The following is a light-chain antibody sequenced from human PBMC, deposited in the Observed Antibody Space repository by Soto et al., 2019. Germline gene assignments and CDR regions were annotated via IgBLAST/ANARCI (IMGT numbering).Light chain of an antibody. J-gene: IGKJ5*01. CDR3: QQRSDWPRIT. CDR2: DAS. Sequence: EIVLTQSPATLSLSPGERATLSCRASQSVSRYLAWYQQKPGQAPRLLIYDASNRATGIPVRFSGSGSGTDFTLTISSLEPEDFAVYCCQQRSDWPRITFGQGTRLGMK. V-gene: IGKV3-11*01. CDR1: QSVSRY.